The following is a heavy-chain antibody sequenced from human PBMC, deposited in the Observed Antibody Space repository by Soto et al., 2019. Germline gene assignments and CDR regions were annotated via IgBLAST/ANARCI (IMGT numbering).Heavy chain of an antibody. D-gene: IGHD3-10*01. CDR1: GGTFSSYA. V-gene: IGHV1-69*13. Sequence: SVKVSCKASGGTFSSYAISWVRQAPGQGLEWMGGIIPIFGTANYAQKFQGRVTTTADESTSTAYMELSSLRSEDTAVYYCARVGAYYYGSGSSNYFDYWGQGTLVTVSS. CDR2: IIPIFGTA. CDR3: ARVGAYYYGSGSSNYFDY. J-gene: IGHJ4*02.